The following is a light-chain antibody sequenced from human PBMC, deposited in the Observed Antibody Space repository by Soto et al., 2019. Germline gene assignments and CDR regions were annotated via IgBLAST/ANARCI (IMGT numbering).Light chain of an antibody. Sequence: QSALTQPASVSGSPGQSITISCTGTSSDVAGYNYVSWYQQHPGTAPKLMIYDVSNRPSGVSNRFSGSKSGNTASLTISGLQAEDEADYYCSSYTSSNTGVFGGGTKVTVL. CDR3: SSYTSSNTGV. CDR2: DVS. J-gene: IGLJ3*02. V-gene: IGLV2-14*01. CDR1: SSDVAGYNY.